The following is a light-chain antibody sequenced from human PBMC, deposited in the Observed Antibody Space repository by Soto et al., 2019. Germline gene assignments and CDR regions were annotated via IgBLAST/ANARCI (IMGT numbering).Light chain of an antibody. J-gene: IGLJ2*01. V-gene: IGLV2-8*01. CDR2: EVN. CDR3: SSYAGSKNLV. CDR1: SSDVGSYNH. Sequence: QSALTQPPAASGSPGQSVTISCTGTSSDVGSYNHVSWYQQHPGKAPKLMIYEVNKRPSGVPDRFSGSKSGNTASLTVSGLQAEDEADYYCSSYAGSKNLVFGGGTQLTVL.